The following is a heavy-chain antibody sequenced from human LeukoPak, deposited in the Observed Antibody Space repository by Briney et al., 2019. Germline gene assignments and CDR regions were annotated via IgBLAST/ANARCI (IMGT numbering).Heavy chain of an antibody. Sequence: SETLSLTCAVYGESLNGHYWSWIRQPPGKGPEWIGEGDDRGGTKYNPSLKGRVAISADTSKNRFSLTLYSVTAADTAVYYCAKNGQSGFSFDPWGQGTLVTVSS. CDR2: GDDRGGT. D-gene: IGHD2-8*01. CDR3: AKNGQSGFSFDP. V-gene: IGHV4-34*01. J-gene: IGHJ5*02. CDR1: GESLNGHY.